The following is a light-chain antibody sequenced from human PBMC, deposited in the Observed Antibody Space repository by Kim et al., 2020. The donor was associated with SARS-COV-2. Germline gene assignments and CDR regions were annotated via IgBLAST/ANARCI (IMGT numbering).Light chain of an antibody. CDR1: QSVSSSY. CDR3: QQYGSSLYT. Sequence: EIVLTQSPGTLSLSPGERATLSCRASQSVSSSYLAWYQQKPGQAPRLLIYGASSRATGIPDRFSGSGSGTDFTLTISRLEPEDCAVYYCQQYGSSLYTFGQGTKLE. CDR2: GAS. J-gene: IGKJ2*01. V-gene: IGKV3-20*01.